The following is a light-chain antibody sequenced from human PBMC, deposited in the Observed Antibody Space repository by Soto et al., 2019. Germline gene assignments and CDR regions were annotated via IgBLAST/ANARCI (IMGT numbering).Light chain of an antibody. Sequence: EIVMTQSPATLSVSPGERATLSCGASQSVSSNLAWYQQKPGQAPRLLIYDASTRATGIPARFSGSGSGTEFTLTISSLQSEDFAIYFCQQYYYWPPIFTFGPGTKVDIK. CDR3: QQYYYWPPIFT. V-gene: IGKV3-15*01. CDR2: DAS. J-gene: IGKJ3*01. CDR1: QSVSSN.